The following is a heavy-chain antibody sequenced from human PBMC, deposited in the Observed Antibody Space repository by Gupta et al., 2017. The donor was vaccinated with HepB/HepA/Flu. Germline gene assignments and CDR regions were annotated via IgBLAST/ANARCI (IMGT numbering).Heavy chain of an antibody. V-gene: IGHV3-9*01. CDR1: GFTFADYA. J-gene: IGHJ4*02. Sequence: EVQLVESGGGLVQPGRSLRLSCAASGFTFADYAMHWVRQVPGKGLEWVSRISWNSGNIGYADSVKGRFTISRDNAKNSLYLQMNNLRAEDTAFYYCAKDVGYEGRRYFDSWGQGILVTVSS. CDR2: ISWNSGNI. CDR3: AKDVGYEGRRYFDS. D-gene: IGHD3-16*01.